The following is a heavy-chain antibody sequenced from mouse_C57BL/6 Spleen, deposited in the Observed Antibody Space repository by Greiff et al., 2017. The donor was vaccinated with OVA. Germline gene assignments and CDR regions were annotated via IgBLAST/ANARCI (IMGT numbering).Heavy chain of an antibody. J-gene: IGHJ1*03. CDR3: ARAGYCWYFDV. V-gene: IGHV1-69*01. CDR1: GYTFTSYW. D-gene: IGHD2-3*01. CDR2: IDPSDSYT. Sequence: QVQLQQPGAELVMPGASVKLSCKASGYTFTSYWMHWVKQRPGQGLEWIGEIDPSDSYTNYPQKFKGQSTMTVDKSSSTAYLQLSSLTSEESAVNYCARAGYCWYFDVWGKGTTVTVSA.